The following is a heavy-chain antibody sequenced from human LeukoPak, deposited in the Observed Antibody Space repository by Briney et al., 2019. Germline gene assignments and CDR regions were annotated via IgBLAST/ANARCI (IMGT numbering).Heavy chain of an antibody. Sequence: SQTLSLTCAISGDSVSSNSAAWNWIRQSPSRGLEWLGRTYYRSKWYNEYAVSVKSRITINPDTSKNQFSLQLNSVTPEDTAVYYCARATRGSYKNFDAFDIWGQGTMVTVSS. V-gene: IGHV6-1*01. D-gene: IGHD1-26*01. CDR3: ARATRGSYKNFDAFDI. CDR1: GDSVSSNSAA. J-gene: IGHJ3*02. CDR2: TYYRSKWYN.